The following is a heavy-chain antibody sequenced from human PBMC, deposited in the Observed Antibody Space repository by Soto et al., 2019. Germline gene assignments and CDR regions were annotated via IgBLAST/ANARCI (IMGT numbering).Heavy chain of an antibody. V-gene: IGHV1-3*01. J-gene: IGHJ4*02. CDR2: INAGNGNT. CDR3: ARELRYYGSGSYYKAGLGY. CDR1: GYTFTSYA. Sequence: EASVKVSCKASGYTFTSYAMHWVRQAPGQRLEWMGWINAGNGNTKYSQKFQGRVTITRDTSASTAYMELSSLRSEDTAVYYCARELRYYGSGSYYKAGLGYWGQGTLVTVSS. D-gene: IGHD3-10*01.